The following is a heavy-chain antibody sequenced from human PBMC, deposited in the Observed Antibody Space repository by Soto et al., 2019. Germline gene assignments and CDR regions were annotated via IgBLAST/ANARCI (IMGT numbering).Heavy chain of an antibody. D-gene: IGHD6-13*01. Sequence: GGSLRLSCAASGFTFSSYWMSWVRQAPGKGLEWVANIKQDGSEKYYVDSVKGRFTISRDNAKNSLYLQMNSLRAEDTAVYYCARVAAAGYYYYYMDVWGKGTTVTVSS. J-gene: IGHJ6*03. V-gene: IGHV3-7*01. CDR2: IKQDGSEK. CDR3: ARVAAAGYYYYYMDV. CDR1: GFTFSSYW.